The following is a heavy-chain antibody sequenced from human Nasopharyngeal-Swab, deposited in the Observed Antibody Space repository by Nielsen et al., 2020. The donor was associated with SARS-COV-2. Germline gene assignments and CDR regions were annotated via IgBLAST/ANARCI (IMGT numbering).Heavy chain of an antibody. CDR2: ISWNSGSI. CDR3: AKVPLYDILTGYYKWGFDY. D-gene: IGHD3-9*01. J-gene: IGHJ4*02. V-gene: IGHV3-23*01. Sequence: VRQAPGKGLEWVSGISWNSGSIGYADSVKGRLTISRDNSKNTLYLQMNSLRAEDTAVYYCAKVPLYDILTGYYKWGFDYWGQGTLVTVSS.